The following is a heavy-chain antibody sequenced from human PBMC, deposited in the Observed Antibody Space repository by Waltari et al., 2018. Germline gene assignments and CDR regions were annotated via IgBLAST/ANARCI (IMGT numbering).Heavy chain of an antibody. CDR2: SWFDGSDK. CDR3: AKDAFGNTYLDF. D-gene: IGHD2-2*02. V-gene: IGHV3-30*02. Sequence: QVNLVESGGGVVQPGGSLRLSCAPSGFPFSNFGMHWVRQAPGKGLEWVALSWFDGSDKFYADSVRGRFTISRDNSARTLYLDMDSLRLDDTAMYYCAKDAFGNTYLDFWGQGTLVTVSS. CDR1: GFPFSNFG. J-gene: IGHJ4*02.